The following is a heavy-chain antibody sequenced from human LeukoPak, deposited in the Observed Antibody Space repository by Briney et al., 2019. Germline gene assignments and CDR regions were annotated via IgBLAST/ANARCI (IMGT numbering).Heavy chain of an antibody. Sequence: PGESLKISCKGSGYSFTNYWIAWVRQLPGKGLEWMGIIYPGDSDTSYSPSFQGQVTISADTSISTAYLQWSSLKASDTAMYYCARRGYYDSSGYYNFDYWGQGALVTVSS. CDR3: ARRGYYDSSGYYNFDY. D-gene: IGHD3-22*01. J-gene: IGHJ4*02. V-gene: IGHV5-51*01. CDR2: IYPGDSDT. CDR1: GYSFTNYW.